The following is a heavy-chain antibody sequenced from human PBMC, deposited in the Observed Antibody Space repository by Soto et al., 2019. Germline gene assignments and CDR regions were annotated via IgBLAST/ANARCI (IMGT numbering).Heavy chain of an antibody. J-gene: IGHJ4*02. V-gene: IGHV5-10-1*01. CDR1: GYSFTSYW. CDR2: IDPSDSYT. CDR3: PLTTVVTPYDY. Sequence: GESLKISCKGSGYSFTSYWISWVRQMPGKGLEWMGRIDPSDSYTNYSPSFQGHVTISADKSISTAYLQWSSLKASDTAMYYCPLTTVVTPYDYWGQGTLVTVSS. D-gene: IGHD4-17*01.